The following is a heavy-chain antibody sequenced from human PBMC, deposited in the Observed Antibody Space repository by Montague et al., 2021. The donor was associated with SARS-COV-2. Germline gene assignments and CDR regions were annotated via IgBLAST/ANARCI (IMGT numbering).Heavy chain of an antibody. CDR1: EFIFSRYA. CDR2: ISGSGGTT. D-gene: IGHD6-19*01. Sequence: SLRLSCAASEFIFSRYAMSWARQAPGKGLEWVSGISGSGGTTNYADSVKGRFTISRDNSKNTLNLQMNGLRAEDTAVYYCAKLSSGWYRDYWGQGTLVTVSS. CDR3: AKLSSGWYRDY. J-gene: IGHJ4*02. V-gene: IGHV3-23*01.